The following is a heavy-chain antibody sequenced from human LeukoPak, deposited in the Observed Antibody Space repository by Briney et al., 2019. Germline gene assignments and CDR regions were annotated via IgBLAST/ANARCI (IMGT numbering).Heavy chain of an antibody. CDR2: IYYSGST. J-gene: IGHJ4*02. D-gene: IGHD3-16*01. V-gene: IGHV4-59*11. CDR3: ARGGLQPLLDY. Sequence: PSETLSLTCTVSGGSISRHYWGWIRQPPGKGLEWMGYIYYSGSTSYNPSLKSRVAISVDSSKNHSSLKLSSVPAPDTAVYYCARGGLQPLLDYWGQGTLVAVSS. CDR1: GGSISRHY.